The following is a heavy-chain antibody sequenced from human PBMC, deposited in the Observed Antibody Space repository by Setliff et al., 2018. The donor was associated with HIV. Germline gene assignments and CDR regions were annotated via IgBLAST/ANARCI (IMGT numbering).Heavy chain of an antibody. V-gene: IGHV4-31*03. CDR2: IHYSGST. D-gene: IGHD3-16*02. CDR3: ARGYPVSYYYYMDV. J-gene: IGHJ6*03. CDR1: GGTISSGGYY. Sequence: SETLSLTCTVSGGTISSGGYYWSWIRQHPGKGLEWIGYIHYSGSTYYNPSLKSRLTISVDTSKTQFSLKLSSVTAADTAVYYCARGYPVSYYYYMDVWGKGTTVTVSS.